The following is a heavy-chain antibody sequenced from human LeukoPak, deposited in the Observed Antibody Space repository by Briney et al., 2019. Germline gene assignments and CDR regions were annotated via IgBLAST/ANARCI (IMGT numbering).Heavy chain of an antibody. CDR3: ARRYFDL. CDR1: GGSFSGYY. J-gene: IGHJ2*01. V-gene: IGHV4-34*01. CDR2: INHSGST. Sequence: SETLSLTCAVYGGSFSGYYWSWIRQPPGKGLEWIGEINHSGSTNYNPSLKSRVTISVDTSKNQFSLKLSSVTAADTAVYYCARRYFDLWGRGTLVTVSS.